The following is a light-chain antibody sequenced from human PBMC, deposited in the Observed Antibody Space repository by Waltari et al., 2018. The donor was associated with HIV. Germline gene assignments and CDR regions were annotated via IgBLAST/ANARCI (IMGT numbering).Light chain of an antibody. V-gene: IGKV4-1*01. J-gene: IGKJ2*01. CDR3: QQYYNIPYT. Sequence: EIVMTQSPDSLAVSLGERATINCKSSQNVLYNSNNKNYLAWYQQKPGQPPKLLIYWASTRESGVPDRFSGSGSGTDFTLTISSLQAEDVAVYYCQQYYNIPYTFGQGTKLEIK. CDR1: QNVLYNSNNKNY. CDR2: WAS.